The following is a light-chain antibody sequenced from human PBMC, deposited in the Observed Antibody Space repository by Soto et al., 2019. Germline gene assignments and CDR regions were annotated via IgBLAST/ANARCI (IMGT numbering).Light chain of an antibody. CDR3: QQYNNWPPIT. V-gene: IGKV3D-15*01. CDR1: QTVSSK. CDR2: DTS. J-gene: IGKJ5*01. Sequence: IVLTQSPATLSSSPGERATLSCRASQTVSSKLAWYQHKPGQAPRLLIYDTSNRATGIPARFSGSGSGTEFTLTISSLQSEDFAVYYCQQYNNWPPITFGQGTRLEIK.